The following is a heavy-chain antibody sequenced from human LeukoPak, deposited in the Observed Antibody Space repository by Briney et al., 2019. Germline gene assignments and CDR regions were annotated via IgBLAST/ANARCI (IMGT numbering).Heavy chain of an antibody. CDR3: ARGRFNRDFWSGYYTYYFDC. Sequence: GGSLRLSCAASGFTFSSYDMHWVRQATGKGLEWVSAIGTAGDTYYPGSVKGRFTISRENAKNSLYLRMNSLRAGDTAVYYCARGRFNRDFWSGYYTYYFDCWGQGTLVTVSS. CDR2: IGTAGDT. CDR1: GFTFSSYD. V-gene: IGHV3-13*01. J-gene: IGHJ4*02. D-gene: IGHD3-3*01.